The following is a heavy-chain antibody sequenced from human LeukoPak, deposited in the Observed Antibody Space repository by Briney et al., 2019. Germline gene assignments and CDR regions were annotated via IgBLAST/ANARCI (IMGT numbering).Heavy chain of an antibody. CDR3: ARGLGSGSYPHDY. V-gene: IGHV4-38-2*01. J-gene: IGHJ4*02. CDR2: IYHSGTT. CDR1: GYSFSSGHY. D-gene: IGHD3-10*01. Sequence: SETLSLTCGVSGYSFSSGHYWGWLRQPPGRELEWIGSIYHSGTTYYNPSLKSRVTLSVDTSKNQFSLKLSSVTAADTAVYYCARGLGSGSYPHDYWGQGTLVTVSP.